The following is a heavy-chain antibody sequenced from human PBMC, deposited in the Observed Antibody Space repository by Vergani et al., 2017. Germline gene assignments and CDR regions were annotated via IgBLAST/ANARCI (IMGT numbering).Heavy chain of an antibody. CDR2: ISGSGGST. V-gene: IGHV3-23*04. J-gene: IGHJ5*02. CDR1: GFTVSSNY. CDR3: AKDRRGGEGQQPNWFDP. Sequence: EVQLVESGGGLIQPGGSLRLSCAASGFTVSSNYMSWVRQAPGKGLEWVSAISGSGGSTYYADSVKGRFTISRDNSKNTRYLQMNSLRAEDTAVYYCAKDRRGGEGQQPNWFDPWGQGTLVTVSS. D-gene: IGHD6-13*01.